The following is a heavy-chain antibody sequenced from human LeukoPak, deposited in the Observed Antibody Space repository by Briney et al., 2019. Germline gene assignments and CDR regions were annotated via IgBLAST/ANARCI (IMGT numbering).Heavy chain of an antibody. J-gene: IGHJ2*01. Sequence: GGSLRLSCAASGFTVSIYRLNWVRQAPGKGLEWVAYIGRSGDRTTKYADSVKGRFTVSRDNSKNTLFLQMNSLRGEDTAVYYCAKGLGGYWYFDLWGRGTLVTVSS. D-gene: IGHD2-15*01. CDR2: IGRSGDRTT. V-gene: IGHV3-23*01. CDR3: AKGLGGYWYFDL. CDR1: GFTVSIYR.